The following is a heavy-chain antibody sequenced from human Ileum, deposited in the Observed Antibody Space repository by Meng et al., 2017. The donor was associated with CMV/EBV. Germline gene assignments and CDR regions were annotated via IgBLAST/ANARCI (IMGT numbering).Heavy chain of an antibody. J-gene: IGHJ4*02. D-gene: IGHD1-1*01. CDR1: GGSIGSYS. CDR2: IHTTDST. Sequence: QVQLQESGPGLVKSSETLSLTWPVPGGSIGSYSWNWIRQPDGKGLEWIGRIHTTDSTNYNPSFKSRVTISVDTSKNQFSLKLTSMTAADTAVYYCARDTGTTGTGSLFDYWGQGILVTVSS. V-gene: IGHV4-4*07. CDR3: ARDTGTTGTGSLFDY.